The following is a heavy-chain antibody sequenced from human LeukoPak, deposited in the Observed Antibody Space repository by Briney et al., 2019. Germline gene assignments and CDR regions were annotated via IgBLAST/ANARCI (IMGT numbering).Heavy chain of an antibody. CDR2: ISSSSSYI. V-gene: IGHV3-21*01. CDR3: ARDGCSGGSCYHFDY. D-gene: IGHD2-15*01. J-gene: IGHJ4*02. Sequence: GGSLRLSCAPSGLTFSSYSMNWVRHAPGKGLEWVSSISSSSSYIYYAHSVKGRFTISRDNAKNSMYLQLNSLRAEDTAVYYCARDGCSGGSCYHFDYWGQGTLVTVSS. CDR1: GLTFSSYS.